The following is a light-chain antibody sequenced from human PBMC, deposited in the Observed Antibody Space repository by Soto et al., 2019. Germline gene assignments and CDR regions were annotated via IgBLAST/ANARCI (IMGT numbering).Light chain of an antibody. J-gene: IGLJ2*01. CDR3: QSYDSSLSGSV. CDR2: NNI. V-gene: IGLV1-40*01. Sequence: QSVLTQPPSVSGAPGQTVTISCTGSSSNIGAGHDVHWYQQVPGTAPKLLIYNNINRPSGVSDRFFGSKSDTSASLAITGLQAEDEADYYCQSYDSSLSGSVFGGGTKVTVL. CDR1: SSNIGAGHD.